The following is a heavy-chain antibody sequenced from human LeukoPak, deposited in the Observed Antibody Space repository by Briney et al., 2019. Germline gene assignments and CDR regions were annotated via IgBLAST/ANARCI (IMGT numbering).Heavy chain of an antibody. CDR1: GDSLSSGSYY. CDR3: ARDSKKMATNPFDY. CDR2: IYTSGST. J-gene: IGHJ4*02. V-gene: IGHV4-61*02. D-gene: IGHD5-24*01. Sequence: SETLCLSCTVSGDSLSSGSYYWSWIRQPAGKGLEWIGRIYTSGSTNYNPSLKSRVTISVDTSKNQFSLKLSSVTAADTAVYYCARDSKKMATNPFDYWGQGTLDTVSS.